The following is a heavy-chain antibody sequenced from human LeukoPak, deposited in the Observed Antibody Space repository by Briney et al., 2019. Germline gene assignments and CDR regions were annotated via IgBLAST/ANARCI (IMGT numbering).Heavy chain of an antibody. D-gene: IGHD1-7*01. CDR3: ARCYNWNYYFDY. CDR1: GYTFIGYY. J-gene: IGHJ4*02. CDR2: INPNSGGT. Sequence: GASVKVSCKASGYTFIGYYMHWVRQAPGQGLEWMGWINPNSGGTNYAQKFQGRVTMTRDTSISTAYMELSRLRSDDTAVYYCARCYNWNYYFDYWGQGTLVTVSS. V-gene: IGHV1-2*02.